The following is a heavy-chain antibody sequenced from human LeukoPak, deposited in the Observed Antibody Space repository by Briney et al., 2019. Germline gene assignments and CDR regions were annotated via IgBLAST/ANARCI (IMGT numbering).Heavy chain of an antibody. J-gene: IGHJ4*02. Sequence: GGSLRLSCAASGFTFSSYSMNWVRQAPGKGLEWVSSISSSSSYIYYADSVKGRFTISRDNAKNSLYLQMNSLRAEDTAVYYCARLIAGLKGFDYWGQRTLVTVSS. CDR1: GFTFSSYS. CDR2: ISSSSSYI. CDR3: ARLIAGLKGFDY. V-gene: IGHV3-21*01. D-gene: IGHD6-13*01.